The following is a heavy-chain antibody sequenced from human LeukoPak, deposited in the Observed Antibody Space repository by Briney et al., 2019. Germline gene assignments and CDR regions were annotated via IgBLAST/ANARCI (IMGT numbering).Heavy chain of an antibody. J-gene: IGHJ4*02. D-gene: IGHD3-10*01. CDR1: GGSISSGGYY. Sequence: SETLSLTCTVSGGSISSGGYYWSWIRQHPGKGLERIGYIYYSGSTYYNPSLKSRVTISVDTSKNQFSLKLSSVTAADTAVYYCAREGARGSYDYWGQGTLVTVSS. V-gene: IGHV4-31*03. CDR2: IYYSGST. CDR3: AREGARGSYDY.